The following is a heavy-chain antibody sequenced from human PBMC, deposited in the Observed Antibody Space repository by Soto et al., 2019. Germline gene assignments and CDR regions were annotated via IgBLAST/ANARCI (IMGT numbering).Heavy chain of an antibody. V-gene: IGHV2-70*01. J-gene: IGHJ6*02. CDR1: GFSLNSNGMC. CDR2: IDWDDDK. Sequence: SGPTLVNPTQTLTLTCTFSGFSLNSNGMCVNWIRQPPGKALEWLALIDWDDDKYYSTSLKTRLTISRDTSKNQVVLSMTNVDPVDTATYYCARMKVDSYQFYYAMDVWGQGTTVTVSS. CDR3: ARMKVDSYQFYYAMDV. D-gene: IGHD3-9*01.